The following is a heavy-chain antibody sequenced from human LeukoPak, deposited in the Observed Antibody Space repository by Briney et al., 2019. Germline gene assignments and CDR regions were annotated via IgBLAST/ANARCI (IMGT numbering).Heavy chain of an antibody. V-gene: IGHV4-34*01. CDR1: GGSFSGYY. CDR2: INHSGST. D-gene: IGHD3-10*01. Sequence: SETLSLTCAVYGGSFSGYYWSWIRQPPGKGLEWIGEINHSGSTNYTPSLKSRVTIYVDTCNDQFSLKLSSVTAADTAVYYCARTRYYYNSRSYGAPYYFDYWGQGTLVTVSS. CDR3: ARTRYYYNSRSYGAPYYFDY. J-gene: IGHJ4*02.